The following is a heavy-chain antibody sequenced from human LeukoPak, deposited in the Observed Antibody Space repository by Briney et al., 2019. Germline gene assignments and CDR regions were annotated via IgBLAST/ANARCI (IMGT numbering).Heavy chain of an antibody. CDR3: AKGSRILPVAYCDY. Sequence: GGSLRLSCAASGFTFSSFSMNWVRQAPGKGLEWVSTLSTSGAATYYADSVKGRFTVSRDNSKNTVYLQMNSLRAEDTAVYYCAKGSRILPVAYCDYWGQGTLVIVSS. V-gene: IGHV3-23*01. D-gene: IGHD2-2*01. CDR1: GFTFSSFS. CDR2: LSTSGAAT. J-gene: IGHJ4*02.